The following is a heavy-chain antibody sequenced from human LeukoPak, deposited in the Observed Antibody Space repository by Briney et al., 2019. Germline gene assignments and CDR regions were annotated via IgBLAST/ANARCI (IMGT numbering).Heavy chain of an antibody. J-gene: IGHJ4*02. Sequence: SETLSLTRSVSSGSISTYSWSWIRQPPGKGLEWIGYIYYSGSTKYNPSLKSRVTISVDTSKNQFSLKLSSLTAADTAVYYCARSDYSSSPFDYWGQGTLVTVSS. D-gene: IGHD6-6*01. V-gene: IGHV4-59*01. CDR3: ARSDYSSSPFDY. CDR1: SGSISTYS. CDR2: IYYSGST.